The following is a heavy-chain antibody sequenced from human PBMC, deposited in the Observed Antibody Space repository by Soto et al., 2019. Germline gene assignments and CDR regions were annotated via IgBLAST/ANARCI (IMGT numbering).Heavy chain of an antibody. D-gene: IGHD5-18*01. CDR3: ARDPGFGFGYSYAFAMDV. V-gene: IGHV1-18*01. Sequence: QVQLVQSGAEVKKPGASVKVSCKASGYTFSNYGISWVRQGPGQGLEWMGWISGYNGNTHYEEKVQDRIKMTTDTSTSTTYLELMSLRSDDKAVYFCARDPGFGFGYSYAFAMDVWGQGTTVTVSS. CDR1: GYTFSNYG. CDR2: ISGYNGNT. J-gene: IGHJ6*02.